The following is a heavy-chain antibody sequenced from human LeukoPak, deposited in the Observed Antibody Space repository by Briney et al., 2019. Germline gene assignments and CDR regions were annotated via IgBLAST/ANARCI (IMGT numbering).Heavy chain of an antibody. V-gene: IGHV3-30-3*01. D-gene: IGHD3-10*01. Sequence: GGSLRLSCAASGFTFSSYAMHWVRQAPGKGLEWVAVISYDGSNKYYADSVKGRFTISRDNSKNTLYLQMNSLRAEDTAVYYCASSGSYVAHYYGMDVWGQGTTVTVSS. J-gene: IGHJ6*02. CDR2: ISYDGSNK. CDR1: GFTFSSYA. CDR3: ASSGSYVAHYYGMDV.